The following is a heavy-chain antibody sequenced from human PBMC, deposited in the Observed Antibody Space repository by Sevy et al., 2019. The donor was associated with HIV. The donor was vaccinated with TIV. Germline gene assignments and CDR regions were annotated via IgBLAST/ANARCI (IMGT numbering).Heavy chain of an antibody. CDR2: IYYNGHI. CDR1: GGSITSIY. CDR3: AGENAWGRGYT. V-gene: IGHV4-59*08. J-gene: IGHJ5*02. Sequence: SETLSLTCTVSGGSITSIYWNWIRQPPGKGLEWMANIYYNGHINYNPSLKSRVTLSLDTSKNQFSLRLSSVTAADTAMYYCAGENAWGRGYTWGQGTLGTVSS. D-gene: IGHD6-25*01.